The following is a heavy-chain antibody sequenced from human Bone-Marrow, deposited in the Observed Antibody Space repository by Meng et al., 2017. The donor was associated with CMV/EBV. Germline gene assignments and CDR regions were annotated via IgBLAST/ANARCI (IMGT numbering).Heavy chain of an antibody. CDR3: ARSTGGEYDFWSGYYKAYYYYYGMDV. V-gene: IGHV3-30-3*01. CDR2: ITYDGSNK. D-gene: IGHD3-3*01. Sequence: GESLKISCAASGFTFGSYAMHWVRQAPGKGLEWVAVITYDGSNKYYADSVKGRFTISRDNSKNTLYLQMNSLRADVTAVYYCARSTGGEYDFWSGYYKAYYYYYGMDVWGQGTTVTVSS. J-gene: IGHJ6*02. CDR1: GFTFGSYA.